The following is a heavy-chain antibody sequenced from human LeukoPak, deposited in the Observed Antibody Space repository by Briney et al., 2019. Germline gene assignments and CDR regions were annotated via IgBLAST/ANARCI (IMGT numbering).Heavy chain of an antibody. V-gene: IGHV5-51*01. CDR3: ASSELWGEYSSGWYIPRAFDI. J-gene: IGHJ3*02. CDR1: GYSFTSYW. Sequence: GESLKISCKGSGYSFTSYWIGWVRQMPGKGLEWMGIIYPGDSDTRYSPSFQGQVTISADKSISTAYLQWSSLKASDTAMYYCASSELWGEYSSGWYIPRAFDIWGQGTMVTVSS. D-gene: IGHD6-19*01. CDR2: IYPGDSDT.